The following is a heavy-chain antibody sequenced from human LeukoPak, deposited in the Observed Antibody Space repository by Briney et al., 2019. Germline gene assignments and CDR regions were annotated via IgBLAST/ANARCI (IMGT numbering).Heavy chain of an antibody. CDR3: ARVFIESSGWFSYFDY. J-gene: IGHJ4*02. Sequence: SETLSLTCTVSGGSISSNSYYWGWIRQPPGKGLEWIGSIYYSGSTYYNPSLKSRVTISVDTSKNQFSLKLSSVTAADTAVYYCARVFIESSGWFSYFDYWGQGTLVTVSS. D-gene: IGHD6-19*01. CDR2: IYYSGST. CDR1: GGSISSNSYY. V-gene: IGHV4-39*07.